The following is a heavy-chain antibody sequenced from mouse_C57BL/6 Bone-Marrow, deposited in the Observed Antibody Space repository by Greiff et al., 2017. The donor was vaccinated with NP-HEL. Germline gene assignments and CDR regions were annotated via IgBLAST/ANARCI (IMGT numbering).Heavy chain of an antibody. CDR1: GYTFTSYG. V-gene: IGHV1-81*01. CDR3: ARHLLLRSYWYFDV. J-gene: IGHJ1*03. Sequence: QVQLKESGAELARPGASVKLSCKASGYTFTSYGISWVKQRTGQGLEWIGEIYPRSGNTYYNEKFKGKATLTADKSSSTAYMELRSLTSEDSAVYFCARHLLLRSYWYFDVWGTGTTVTVSS. D-gene: IGHD1-1*01. CDR2: IYPRSGNT.